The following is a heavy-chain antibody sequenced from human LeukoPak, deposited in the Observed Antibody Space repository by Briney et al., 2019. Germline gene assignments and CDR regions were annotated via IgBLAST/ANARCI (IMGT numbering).Heavy chain of an antibody. Sequence: ASVKVSCKASGYTFSNYGITWVRQAPGQGLEWMGWISGYNGNTNYAQKVQGRVTMTTDTSTSTAYMDLRSLRSDDTAVYYCAGDLGGNPELFDYWGQGTLVTVSS. D-gene: IGHD4-23*01. V-gene: IGHV1-18*01. CDR2: ISGYNGNT. CDR3: AGDLGGNPELFDY. J-gene: IGHJ4*02. CDR1: GYTFSNYG.